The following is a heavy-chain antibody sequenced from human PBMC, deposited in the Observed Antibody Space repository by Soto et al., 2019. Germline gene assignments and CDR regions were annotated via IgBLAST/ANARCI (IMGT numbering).Heavy chain of an antibody. D-gene: IGHD1-20*01. J-gene: IGHJ5*02. CDR2: IYVTGAV. CDR3: ARLRLATNNYKWFDP. V-gene: IGHV4-31*03. Sequence: LSLTCSVSGAALNIGNYYWGWILQVPGNGLEGIGHIYVTGAVDYNPSLRDRITISQDTSERQFSLNLRLVTAADTGVYYCARLRLATNNYKWFDPWGQGTLVTVSS. CDR1: GAALNIGNYY.